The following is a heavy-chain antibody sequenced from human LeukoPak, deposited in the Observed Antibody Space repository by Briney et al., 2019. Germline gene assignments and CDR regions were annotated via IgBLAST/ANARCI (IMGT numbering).Heavy chain of an antibody. CDR3: ARESGYCSSTSCSYYYYYGMDV. V-gene: IGHV3-7*01. Sequence: GGSLRLSCAASGFTFSSYWMSWVRQAPGKGLEWVANIKQDGSEKYYVDSVKGRFTISRDNAKNSLYLQMNSLRAEDTAVYYCARESGYCSSTSCSYYYYYGMDVWGQGTTVTVSS. D-gene: IGHD2-2*01. CDR1: GFTFSSYW. CDR2: IKQDGSEK. J-gene: IGHJ6*02.